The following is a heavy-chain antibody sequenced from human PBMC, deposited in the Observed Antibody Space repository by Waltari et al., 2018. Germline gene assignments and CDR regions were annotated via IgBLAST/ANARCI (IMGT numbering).Heavy chain of an antibody. CDR1: GFPFSSYV. V-gene: IGHV3-23*01. D-gene: IGHD3-10*01. CDR3: ASPLAAGVY. J-gene: IGHJ4*02. Sequence: EVQLLESGGGLVQPGGSLRLSCAASGFPFSSYVMSWVRQAPGKGLEWVSAISGGGGSTYYADSVKGRFNLSRDNSKNTLYLQMNSLRAENTAVYYCASPLAAGVYWGQGTLVTVSS. CDR2: ISGGGGST.